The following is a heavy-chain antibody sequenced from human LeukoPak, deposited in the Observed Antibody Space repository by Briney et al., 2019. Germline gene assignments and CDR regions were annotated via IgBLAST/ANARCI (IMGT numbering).Heavy chain of an antibody. Sequence: SETLSLTCTVSGGSISSYYWSWIRQPSGKGLEWIGYIYYSGSTNYNPSLKSRVTISVDTSKNQFSLKLSSVTAADTAVYYCARATYGSGSYYNVYWFDPWGQGTLVTVSS. J-gene: IGHJ5*02. CDR3: ARATYGSGSYYNVYWFDP. CDR1: GGSISSYY. V-gene: IGHV4-59*01. CDR2: IYYSGST. D-gene: IGHD3-10*01.